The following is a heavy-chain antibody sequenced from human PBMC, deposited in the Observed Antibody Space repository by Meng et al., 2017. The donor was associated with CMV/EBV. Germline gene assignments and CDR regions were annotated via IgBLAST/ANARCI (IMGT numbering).Heavy chain of an antibody. D-gene: IGHD2-2*01. CDR3: ARLPRYCSSTSCSDFQH. J-gene: IGHJ1*01. Sequence: SVKVSCKASGGTFSSYTISWVRQAPGQGLEWMGRIIPILGIANYAQKFHGRVTITADTDTSTAYMELSSLRSEDTAVYYCARLPRYCSSTSCSDFQHWGQGTLVTVSS. V-gene: IGHV1-69*02. CDR2: IIPILGIA. CDR1: GGTFSSYT.